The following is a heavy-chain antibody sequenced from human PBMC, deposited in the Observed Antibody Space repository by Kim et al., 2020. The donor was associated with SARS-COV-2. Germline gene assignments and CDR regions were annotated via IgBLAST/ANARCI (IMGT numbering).Heavy chain of an antibody. J-gene: IGHJ4*01. Sequence: GWSRRLSCAASGFSFGNSGMSWVRHASGKGLEWVGPIKKEGSEHYSMGSVKGRLSISRDNAKNSMYLQMRSMRVKDTALFYCASHPGSYGLDTHYYVDY. CDR1: GFSFGNSG. CDR3: ASHPGSYGLDTHYYVDY. D-gene: IGHD5-18*01. V-gene: IGHV3-7*01. CDR2: IKKEGSEH.